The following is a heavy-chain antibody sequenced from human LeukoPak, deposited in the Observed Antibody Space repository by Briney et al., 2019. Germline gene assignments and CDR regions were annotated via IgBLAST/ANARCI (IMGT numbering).Heavy chain of an antibody. CDR1: GFTFSSYA. CDR3: AKAFRGQGEVVFDY. Sequence: PGGSLRLSCAASGFTFSSYAMHWVRQAPGKGLEWVAVISYDGSNKYYADSVKGRFTISRDNSKNTLYLQMNSLRAEDTALYYCAKAFRGQGEVVFDYWGQGTLVTVSS. D-gene: IGHD3-16*01. J-gene: IGHJ4*02. V-gene: IGHV3-30-3*01. CDR2: ISYDGSNK.